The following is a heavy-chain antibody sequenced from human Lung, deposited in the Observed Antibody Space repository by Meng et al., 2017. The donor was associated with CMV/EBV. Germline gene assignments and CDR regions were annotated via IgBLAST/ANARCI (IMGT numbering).Heavy chain of an antibody. J-gene: IGHJ6*02. V-gene: IGHV4-34*01. CDR3: ARMIMNNYDYHVAMDV. D-gene: IGHD3-16*01. CDR1: GGSLGDYF. Sequence: SETLSLTCTVYGGSLGDYFWTWIRQPPGKGLEWIGEIDHSGSTKYNPSLKSRATISDDASKNQLSLKLRSLTAADTAVYYCARMIMNNYDYHVAMDVWGQGTSVTVSS. CDR2: IDHSGST.